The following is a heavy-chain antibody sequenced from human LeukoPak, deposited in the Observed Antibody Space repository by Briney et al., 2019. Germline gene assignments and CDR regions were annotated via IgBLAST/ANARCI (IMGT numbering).Heavy chain of an antibody. D-gene: IGHD3-22*01. CDR2: IYHSGST. Sequence: SETLSLTCSVSAYSISSGFYWGWIRQPPGKGLEWIASIYHSGSTYYNPSLKSRVTISVDTSKNQFSLKLSSVTAADTAVYYCARETYYYDSSGYGDWFDPWGQGTLVTVSS. CDR1: AYSISSGFY. V-gene: IGHV4-38-2*02. J-gene: IGHJ5*02. CDR3: ARETYYYDSSGYGDWFDP.